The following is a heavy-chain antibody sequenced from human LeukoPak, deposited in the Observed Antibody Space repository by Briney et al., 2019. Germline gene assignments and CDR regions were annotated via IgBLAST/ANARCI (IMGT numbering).Heavy chain of an antibody. CDR2: IIPIFGTA. CDR1: GGTFSSYA. CDR3: ATQPTKYSSGQAWMTKMH. Sequence: GASVKVSCKASGGTFSSYAISWVRQAPGQGLEWMGGIIPIFGTANYAQKFQGRVTMTEDTSTDTAYMELSSLRSEDTAVYYCATQPTKYSSGQAWMTKMHWGQGTLVTVSS. D-gene: IGHD6-25*01. V-gene: IGHV1-69*06. J-gene: IGHJ4*02.